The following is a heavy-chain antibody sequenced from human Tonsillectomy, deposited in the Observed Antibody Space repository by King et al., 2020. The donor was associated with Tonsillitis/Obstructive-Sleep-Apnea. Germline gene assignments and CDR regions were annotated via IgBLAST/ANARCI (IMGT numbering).Heavy chain of an antibody. CDR1: GGSISSGGYS. J-gene: IGHJ6*02. CDR3: ARDILTTYGMDV. D-gene: IGHD1-1*01. V-gene: IGHV4-30-2*01. CDR2: IYHSGST. Sequence: QMQLQESGSGLVKPSQTLSLTCAVSGGSISSGGYSWSWIRQPPGKGLEWIGYIYHSGSTYYNPSLKSRVTISVDRSRNQISLKLSSVTAADTAVYYCARDILTTYGMDVWGQGITVTVSS.